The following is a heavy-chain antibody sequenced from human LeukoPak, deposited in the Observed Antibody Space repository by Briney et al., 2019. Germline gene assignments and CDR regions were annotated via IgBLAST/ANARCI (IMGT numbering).Heavy chain of an antibody. D-gene: IGHD6-25*01. J-gene: IGHJ4*02. V-gene: IGHV4-59*01. Sequence: SETLSLTCTVSGGSISDYSWSLIRQPPGKGLEWIGNIYYSGSANHNPSLKSRVTISRDTSKNQFSLKLTSVTTADTAVYYCARAGGVKTAALDLDYWGQGTLVTVSS. CDR1: GGSISDYS. CDR3: ARAGGVKTAALDLDY. CDR2: IYYSGSA.